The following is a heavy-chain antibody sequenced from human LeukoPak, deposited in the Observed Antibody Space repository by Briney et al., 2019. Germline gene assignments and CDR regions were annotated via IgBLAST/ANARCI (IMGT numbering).Heavy chain of an antibody. V-gene: IGHV4-4*07. J-gene: IGHJ4*02. Sequence: SETLSLTCTVSGGSISSYDWSWIRQPAGKGLKWIGRIYTSGSTKYNPSLKSRVTMSLDTSKKQFSLKLSSVTATDTAVYYCARALFDYYGSGSYYNRDWGQGTLVTVSS. CDR3: ARALFDYYGSGSYYNRD. CDR2: IYTSGST. D-gene: IGHD3-10*01. CDR1: GGSISSYD.